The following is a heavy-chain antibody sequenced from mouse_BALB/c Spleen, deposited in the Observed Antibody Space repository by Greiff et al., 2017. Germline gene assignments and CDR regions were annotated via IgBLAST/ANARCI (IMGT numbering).Heavy chain of an antibody. CDR1: GFNIKDYY. D-gene: IGHD2-4*01. Sequence: EVKLMESGAELVRSGASVKLSCTASGFNIKDYYMHWVKQRPEQGLEWIGWIDPENGDTEYAPKFQGKATMTADTSSNTAYLQLSSLTSEDTAVYYCNAWGLQSYWGQGTTLTVSS. J-gene: IGHJ2*01. CDR3: NAWGLQSY. V-gene: IGHV14-4*02. CDR2: IDPENGDT.